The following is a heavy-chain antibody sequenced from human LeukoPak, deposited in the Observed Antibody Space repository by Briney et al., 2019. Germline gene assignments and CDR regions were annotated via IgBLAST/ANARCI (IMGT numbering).Heavy chain of an antibody. CDR3: ARVHSRPWRYDSSGYLPRRLRHAFDI. CDR1: GGTFNSYA. Sequence: GASVKVSCKASGGTFNSYAISWVRQAPGQGLEWMGGIIPIFGTANYAQKFQGRVTITADKSTSTAYMELSSLRSEDTAVYYCARVHSRPWRYDSSGYLPRRLRHAFDIWGQGTMVTVSS. D-gene: IGHD3-22*01. CDR2: IIPIFGTA. V-gene: IGHV1-69*06. J-gene: IGHJ3*02.